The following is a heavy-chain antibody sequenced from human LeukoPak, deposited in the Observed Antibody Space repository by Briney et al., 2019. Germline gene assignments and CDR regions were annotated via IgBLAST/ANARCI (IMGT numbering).Heavy chain of an antibody. CDR2: INHSGST. V-gene: IGHV4-34*01. CDR1: GGSFSGYY. J-gene: IGHJ4*02. D-gene: IGHD3-10*01. Sequence: SETLSLTCAVYGGSFSGYYWSWIRQPPGKGLEWIGEINHSGSTNYNPSLKSRVTISVDTSKNQFSLKLSSVTAADTAVYYCARGRITMVRGVIPFDYWGREPWSPSPQ. CDR3: ARGRITMVRGVIPFDY.